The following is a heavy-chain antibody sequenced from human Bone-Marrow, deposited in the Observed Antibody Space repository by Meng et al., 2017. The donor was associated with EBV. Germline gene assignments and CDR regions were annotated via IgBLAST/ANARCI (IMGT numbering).Heavy chain of an antibody. CDR2: MNPNSGNI. D-gene: IGHD6-13*01. J-gene: IGHJ5*02. CDR3: ARAQYSSSEHWFDP. CDR1: GPTFTSYD. V-gene: IGHV1-8*01. Sequence: QGHLVQSGAAVKQXXXXXRXXAKASGPTFTSYDITWVRQATGQGLEWMGWMNPNSGNIGYAQKFQDRVTMTRDTSISTAYMELSSLTSDDTAVYYCARAQYSSSEHWFDPWGQGTLVTVS.